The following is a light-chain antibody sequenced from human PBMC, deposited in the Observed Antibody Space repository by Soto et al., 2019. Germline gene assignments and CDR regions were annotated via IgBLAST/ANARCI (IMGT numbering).Light chain of an antibody. CDR2: EVT. CDR1: SSDVGGYNY. J-gene: IGLJ1*01. CDR3: SSFTTSSTYV. Sequence: QSVLTQPDSVSGSRGRSIAISCTGTSSDVGGYNYVSWYQQYPGKAPKFMIYEVTNRPSGVSNRFSGSKSGNTASLTISGLQAEDEADYFCSSFTTSSTYVFGTGTKLTV. V-gene: IGLV2-14*01.